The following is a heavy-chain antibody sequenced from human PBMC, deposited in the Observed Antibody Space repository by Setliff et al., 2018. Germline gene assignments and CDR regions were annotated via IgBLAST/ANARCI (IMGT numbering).Heavy chain of an antibody. CDR3: ARPLHIMGTSTAYAFDI. J-gene: IGHJ3*02. V-gene: IGHV3-48*03. Sequence: GYLRLSRTTSGFTFSSYEVNWVRQAPGKGLELVSYISSSGTTKHYADSVKGRFTISRDDARNSMYLQMDSLRVEDTAVYYCARPLHIMGTSTAYAFDIWGQGTMVTVSS. D-gene: IGHD1-26*01. CDR2: ISSSGTTK. CDR1: GFTFSSYE.